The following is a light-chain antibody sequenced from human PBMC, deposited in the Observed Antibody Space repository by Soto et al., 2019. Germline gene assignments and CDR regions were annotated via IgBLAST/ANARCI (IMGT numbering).Light chain of an antibody. CDR2: GAS. J-gene: IGKJ5*01. CDR1: QSVSSN. Sequence: VVMTQSPATLSVSPCEIAALSCSTIQSVSSNLAWYQQKPLQAPRLLIYGASTRATGIPARFSGSGSGTEFTLTISSLQSEDFAVYYCQQYNNWPAITFGQGTRLEIK. V-gene: IGKV3D-15*01. CDR3: QQYNNWPAIT.